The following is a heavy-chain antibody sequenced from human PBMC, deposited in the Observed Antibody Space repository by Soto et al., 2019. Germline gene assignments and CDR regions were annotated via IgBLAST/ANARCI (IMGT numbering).Heavy chain of an antibody. CDR3: ARHPGDCSGGSCGSYYYYYMDV. CDR1: GGSISSYY. D-gene: IGHD2-15*01. V-gene: IGHV4-59*08. J-gene: IGHJ6*03. CDR2: IYYSGST. Sequence: SETLSLTCTVSGGSISSYYWSWIRQPPGKGLEWIGYIYYSGSTNYNPSLKSRVTISVDTSKNQFSLKLSSVTAADTAVYYCARHPGDCSGGSCGSYYYYYMDVWGKGTTVTVSS.